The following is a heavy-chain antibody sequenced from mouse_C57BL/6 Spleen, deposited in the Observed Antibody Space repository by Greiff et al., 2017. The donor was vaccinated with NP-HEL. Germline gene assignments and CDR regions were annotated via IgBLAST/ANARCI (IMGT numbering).Heavy chain of an antibody. CDR1: GFSLTSYG. CDR2: IWSGGST. V-gene: IGHV2-2*01. Sequence: QVQLKESGPGLVQPSQSLSITCTVSGFSLTSYGVHWVRQSPGKGLEWLGVIWSGGSTDYNAAFISRLSISKDNSKSQVFFKMNSLQADDTAIYYCARNGVVAPHWYFDVWGTGTTVTVSS. J-gene: IGHJ1*03. D-gene: IGHD1-1*01. CDR3: ARNGVVAPHWYFDV.